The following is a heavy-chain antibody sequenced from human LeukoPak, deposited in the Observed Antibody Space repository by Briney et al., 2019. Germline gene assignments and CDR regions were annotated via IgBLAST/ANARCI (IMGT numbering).Heavy chain of an antibody. CDR1: AGPISSYY. D-gene: IGHD2-2*01. CDR3: ARVGVPTAFDY. V-gene: IGHV4-59*01. CDR2: IYYSGST. Sequence: PSETPSLTCTVSAGPISSYYWSWIRQPPGKGLEWIGYIYYSGSTNYNPSLKSRVTISVDTSKNQFSLKLSSVTAADTAVYYCARVGVPTAFDYWGQGTLVTVSS. J-gene: IGHJ4*02.